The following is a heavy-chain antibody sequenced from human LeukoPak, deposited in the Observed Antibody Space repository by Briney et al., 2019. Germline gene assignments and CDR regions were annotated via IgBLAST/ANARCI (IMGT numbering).Heavy chain of an antibody. V-gene: IGHV3-66*02. CDR2: IYSGGST. D-gene: IGHD4-11*01. Sequence: GGSLRLSCAASGFTVSSNYMSWVRQAPGKGLEWVSVIYSGGSTYYADSVKGRFTISRDNSKNTLYLQMNSLKAEDTAVYYCARDVRLVDSNYGAYYFDYWGQGTLVTVSS. CDR3: ARDVRLVDSNYGAYYFDY. J-gene: IGHJ4*02. CDR1: GFTVSSNY.